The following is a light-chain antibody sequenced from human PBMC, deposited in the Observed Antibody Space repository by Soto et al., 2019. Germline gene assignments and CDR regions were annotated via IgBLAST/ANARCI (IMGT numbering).Light chain of an antibody. CDR1: SRDVGIYNL. CDR2: EVS. Sequence: QSVLTQPASVSGSPGQSITISCTGTSRDVGIYNLVSWYQQHPGKAPKLMIYEVSKRPSGVSNRFSGSKSGNTASLAISGLQAEDEADYYCCSYAGTSTFGSYVFRTGTKVTVL. J-gene: IGLJ1*01. CDR3: CSYAGTSTFGSYV. V-gene: IGLV2-23*02.